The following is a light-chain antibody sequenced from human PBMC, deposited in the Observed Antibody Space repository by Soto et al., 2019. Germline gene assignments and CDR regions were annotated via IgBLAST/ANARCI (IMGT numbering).Light chain of an antibody. Sequence: DIQMTQSPSDMSVSVGDRVTITCRASQDISNFLVWFQQRPGKVPKRLMYSANRLESGVPSRFSGSGSGTEFTLTISSLQPEDFATYYCLQHKSYPRTFGQGTKVDI. V-gene: IGKV1-17*03. CDR3: LQHKSYPRT. CDR2: SAN. CDR1: QDISNF. J-gene: IGKJ1*01.